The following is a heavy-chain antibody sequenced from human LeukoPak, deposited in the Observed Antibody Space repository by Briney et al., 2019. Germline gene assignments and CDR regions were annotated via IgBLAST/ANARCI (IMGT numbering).Heavy chain of an antibody. CDR1: GGSISSGSYY. CDR2: IYYSGST. Sequence: PSETLSLTCTVSGGSISSGSYYWSWIRQPAGKGLEWIGYIYYSGSTYYNPSLKSRVTISVDTSKNQFSLKLSSVTAADTAVYYCARVLYDFWSGYFWFDPWGQGTLVTVSS. D-gene: IGHD3-3*01. J-gene: IGHJ5*02. V-gene: IGHV4-61*10. CDR3: ARVLYDFWSGYFWFDP.